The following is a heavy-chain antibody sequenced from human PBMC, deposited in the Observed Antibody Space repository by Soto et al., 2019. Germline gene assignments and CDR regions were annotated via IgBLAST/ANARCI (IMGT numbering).Heavy chain of an antibody. CDR2: ISSSGSTI. J-gene: IGHJ4*02. D-gene: IGHD4-17*01. V-gene: IGHV3-11*01. CDR3: ARDRSYGDYLYYFDY. CDR1: GFTFSDYY. Sequence: GGSLRLSCAASGFTFSDYYMSWIRQAPGKGLEWVSYISSSGSTIYYADSVKGRFTISRDNAKNSLYLQMNSLRAEDTAVYYCARDRSYGDYLYYFDYWGQGTLVTVSS.